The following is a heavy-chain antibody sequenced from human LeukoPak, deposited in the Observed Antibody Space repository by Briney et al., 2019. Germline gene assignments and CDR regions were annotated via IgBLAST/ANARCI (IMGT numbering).Heavy chain of an antibody. CDR2: IYHSGST. J-gene: IGHJ5*02. D-gene: IGHD2-21*01. Sequence: PSETLSLTCAVSGGSISSGGYSWSWIRQPPGKGLEWIGYIYHSGSTYYNPSLKSRVTISVDRSKNQFSLKLSSVTAADTAVYYCARGEPVTIPTWFDPWGQGTLVTVSS. CDR3: ARGEPVTIPTWFDP. CDR1: GGSISSGGYS. V-gene: IGHV4-30-2*01.